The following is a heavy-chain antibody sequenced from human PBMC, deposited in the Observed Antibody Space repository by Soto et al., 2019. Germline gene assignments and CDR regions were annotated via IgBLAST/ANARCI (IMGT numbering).Heavy chain of an antibody. D-gene: IGHD3-3*01. CDR3: ARTVLRFLEWLLYRPYYYYMDV. CDR2: IYHSGST. J-gene: IGHJ6*03. Sequence: PSETLSLTCAVSSGSISSSNWWSWVRQPPGKGLEWIGEIYHSGSTNYNPSLKSRVTISVDTSKNQFSLKLSSVTAADTAVYYCARTVLRFLEWLLYRPYYYYMDVWGKGTTVTVSS. V-gene: IGHV4-4*02. CDR1: SGSISSSNW.